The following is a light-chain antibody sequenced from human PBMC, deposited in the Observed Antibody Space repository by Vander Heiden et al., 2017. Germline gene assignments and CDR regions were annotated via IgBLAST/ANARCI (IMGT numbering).Light chain of an antibody. CDR3: QLWDSTSDHQV. J-gene: IGLJ3*02. Sequence: SSVLTPPPSVSVAPGRTASITCGGDNMGSKSVHWYQQRPGQAAGMVVYNDDDQPSGIPGRVSGSNFGNTATLTISRVEAGDEADYYCQLWDSTSDHQVFGGGTKLTVL. CDR2: NDD. V-gene: IGLV3-21*02. CDR1: NMGSKS.